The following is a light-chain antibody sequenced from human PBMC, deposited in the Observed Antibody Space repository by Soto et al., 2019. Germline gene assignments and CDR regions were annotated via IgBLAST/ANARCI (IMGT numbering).Light chain of an antibody. Sequence: DIVMTQSPATLSVSPGERATLSCRASQSVTTNLAWYQQTPAQAPRLLIYDASTRATGIPTRFSGSGSGTEFTLTISSLQSEDFAVYYCQHYNNGPRFGQGTKVDIK. CDR1: QSVTTN. CDR2: DAS. V-gene: IGKV3-15*01. J-gene: IGKJ1*01. CDR3: QHYNNGPR.